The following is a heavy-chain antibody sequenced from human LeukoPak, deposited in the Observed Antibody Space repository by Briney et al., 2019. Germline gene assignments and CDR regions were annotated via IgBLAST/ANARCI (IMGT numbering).Heavy chain of an antibody. CDR3: ARRDSSSWSWGY. CDR1: GYSFTRYW. D-gene: IGHD6-13*01. Sequence: GESLKISCKGSGYSFTRYWIRWVRQMPGKGLEWMGLIFPDDSDTRYSPPFQGQVTISADKSISTAYLQWSSLKASDTAMYYCARRDSSSWSWGYWGQGTLVTVSS. CDR2: IFPDDSDT. V-gene: IGHV5-51*01. J-gene: IGHJ4*02.